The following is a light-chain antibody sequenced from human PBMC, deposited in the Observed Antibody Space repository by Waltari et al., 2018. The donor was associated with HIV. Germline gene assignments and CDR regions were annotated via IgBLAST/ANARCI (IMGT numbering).Light chain of an antibody. CDR2: GKN. J-gene: IGLJ1*01. V-gene: IGLV3-19*01. CDR1: SLRNNY. CDR3: HCRDSSGNPRYF. Sequence: SSELTQDPAVSVALGQTVKITCQGNSLRNNYASWYQQKPGQAPVLVLHGKNNRPSGIPDRFSGSTSENSASLTITGAQAEDESDYYCHCRDSSGNPRYFFGTGTKVTVL.